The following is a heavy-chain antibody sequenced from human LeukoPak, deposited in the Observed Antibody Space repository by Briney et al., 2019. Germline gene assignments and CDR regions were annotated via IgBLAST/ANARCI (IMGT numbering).Heavy chain of an antibody. CDR2: IYYSGST. J-gene: IGHJ4*02. D-gene: IGHD5-18*01. V-gene: IGHV4-59*08. CDR3: ARHPARYGYGSNFDY. Sequence: SETLSLTCTVSGGSISNYYWSWIRQPPGKGLEWIGYIYYSGSTNYNPSLKSRVTISVDTSKNQFSLKLSSVTAADTAVYYCARHPARYGYGSNFDYWGQGTLVTVSS. CDR1: GGSISNYY.